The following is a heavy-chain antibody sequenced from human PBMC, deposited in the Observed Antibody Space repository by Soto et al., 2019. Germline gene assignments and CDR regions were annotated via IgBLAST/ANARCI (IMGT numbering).Heavy chain of an antibody. CDR3: ATDIGAMAIYGMDV. J-gene: IGHJ6*02. Sequence: EVQLLESGGGLVQPGGSLRLSCAASGFTFSSHVMSWVRHTPGKGLEWASAISGSGGRTYYADSVKGRFTISRDNSKNTLYLQMNSLRAEDTAVYDCATDIGAMAIYGMDVWGQGTTVTVSS. CDR2: ISGSGGRT. D-gene: IGHD5-18*01. CDR1: GFTFSSHV. V-gene: IGHV3-23*01.